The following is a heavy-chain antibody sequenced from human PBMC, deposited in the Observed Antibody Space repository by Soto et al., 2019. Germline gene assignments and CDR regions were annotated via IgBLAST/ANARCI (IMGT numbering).Heavy chain of an antibody. CDR2: IYYSGST. CDR3: ARSIDP. Sequence: SETLSLTCAVSGGSISSGGYSWSWIRQPPGKGLEWIGYIYYSGSTYYNPSLKSRATISVDTSKNQFSLKLSSVTAADTAVYYCARSIDPWGQGTLVTVSS. V-gene: IGHV4-31*11. J-gene: IGHJ5*02. CDR1: GGSISSGGYS.